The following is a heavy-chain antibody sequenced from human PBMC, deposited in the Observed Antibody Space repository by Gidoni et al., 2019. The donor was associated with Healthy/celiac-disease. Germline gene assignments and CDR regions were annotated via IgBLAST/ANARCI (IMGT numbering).Heavy chain of an antibody. CDR3: AKAPGPISRAARPGYYYGMDV. CDR1: GFTFDDDA. Sequence: EVQLVESGGGLVQPGRSLRLSCAAYGFTFDDDALHWGRQAPGKGREWVACISWNSGSIGYADSVKGRCTIARDNAKNSLYLQMNSLRAEDTALYYCAKAPGPISRAARPGYYYGMDVWGQGTTVTVSS. V-gene: IGHV3-9*01. J-gene: IGHJ6*02. CDR2: ISWNSGSI. D-gene: IGHD6-6*01.